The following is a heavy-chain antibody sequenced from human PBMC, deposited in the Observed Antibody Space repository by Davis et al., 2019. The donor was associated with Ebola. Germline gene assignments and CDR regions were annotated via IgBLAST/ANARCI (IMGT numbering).Heavy chain of an antibody. D-gene: IGHD3-16*01. CDR1: GYTFTSYG. CDR2: ISTESGDT. J-gene: IGHJ4*02. CDR3: ARVRGDLQFPFDL. V-gene: IGHV1-18*01. Sequence: ASVKVSCKASGYTFTSYGISWVRQAPGQGLEWMGRISTESGDTIYAQKFQGRVTMTRDTSTSTAYIHLTTLTSEDTAVYYCARVRGDLQFPFDLWGQGTLVTVSS.